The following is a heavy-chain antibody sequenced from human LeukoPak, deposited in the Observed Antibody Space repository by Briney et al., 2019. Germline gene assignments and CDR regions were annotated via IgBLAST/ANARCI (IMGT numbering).Heavy chain of an antibody. CDR3: ASLAVAGTPLFDY. Sequence: GGSLRLSCAVSGFTFSSYSMNWVRQAPGKGLEWVSSISSSSSYIYYADSVKGRFTISRDNAKNSLYLQMNSLRAEDTAVYCCASLAVAGTPLFDYWGQGTLVTVSS. CDR2: ISSSSSYI. D-gene: IGHD6-19*01. J-gene: IGHJ4*02. CDR1: GFTFSSYS. V-gene: IGHV3-21*01.